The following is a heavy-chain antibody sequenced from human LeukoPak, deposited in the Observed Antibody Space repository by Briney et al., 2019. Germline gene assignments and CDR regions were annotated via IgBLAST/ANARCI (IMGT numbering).Heavy chain of an antibody. J-gene: IGHJ5*02. CDR1: GGSFSGYY. CDR3: ARGGVRGVTVNWFDP. D-gene: IGHD3-10*01. V-gene: IGHV4-34*01. CDR2: INHSGST. Sequence: SETLSLTCAVYGGSFSGYYWSWIRQPPGKGLEWIGEINHSGSTNYNPSLKSRVTISEDTSKNQFSLKLSSVTAADTAVYYCARGGVRGVTVNWFDPWGQGTLVTVSS.